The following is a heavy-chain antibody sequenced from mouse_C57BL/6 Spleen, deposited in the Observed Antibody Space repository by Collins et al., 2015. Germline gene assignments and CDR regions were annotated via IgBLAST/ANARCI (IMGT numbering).Heavy chain of an antibody. Sequence: QVQLQQSGAELVRPGTSVKVSCKASGYAFTNYLIEWVKQRPGQGLEWIGVINPGSGGTNYNEKFKGKATLTADKSSSTAYMQLSSLTSDDSAVYFCARAFYGNYDYWGQGTTLTVSS. D-gene: IGHD2-10*01. J-gene: IGHJ2*01. CDR1: GYAFTNYL. CDR3: ARAFYGNYDY. CDR2: INPGSGGT. V-gene: IGHV1-54*01.